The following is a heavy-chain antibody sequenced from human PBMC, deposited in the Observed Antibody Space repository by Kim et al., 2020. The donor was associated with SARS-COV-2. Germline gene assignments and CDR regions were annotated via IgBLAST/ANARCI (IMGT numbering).Heavy chain of an antibody. V-gene: IGHV4-34*01. CDR3: ARGGGVEMATTPINYFDY. Sequence: SETLSLTCAVYGGSFSGYYWSWIRQPPGKGLEWIGEINHSGSTNYNPSLKSRVTISVDTSKNQFSLKLSSVTAADTAVYYCARGGGVEMATTPINYFDYWGQGTLVTVSS. J-gene: IGHJ4*02. CDR1: GGSFSGYY. D-gene: IGHD5-12*01. CDR2: INHSGST.